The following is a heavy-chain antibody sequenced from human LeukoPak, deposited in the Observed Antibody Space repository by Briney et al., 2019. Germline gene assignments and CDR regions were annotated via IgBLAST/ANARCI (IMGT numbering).Heavy chain of an antibody. CDR2: ISYDGSNK. D-gene: IGHD3-3*01. CDR1: GFTFSSYG. J-gene: IGHJ4*02. V-gene: IGHV3-30*03. CDR3: ARRFLGDFDY. Sequence: GGSLRLSCAASGFTFSSYGMHWVRQAPGKGLEWVAVISYDGSNKYYADSVKGRFTISRGNSKNTLYLQMNSLRAEDTAVYYCARRFLGDFDYWGQGTLVTVSS.